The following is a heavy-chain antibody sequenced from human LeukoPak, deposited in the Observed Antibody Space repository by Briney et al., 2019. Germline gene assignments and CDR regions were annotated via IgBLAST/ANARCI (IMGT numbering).Heavy chain of an antibody. CDR1: GESFSGYS. D-gene: IGHD6-19*01. CDR2: INQRRNT. J-gene: IGHJ2*01. CDR3: ARHGWHAWYFDL. Sequence: SSETLSLTCVVYGESFSGYSGSWIRQPPGKGLEWIGEINQRRNTNYNPSLKSRVTISIDTSKNQFSLKLSSMTAADTAVYYCARHGWHAWYFDLWGRGTLVTVSS. V-gene: IGHV4-34*01.